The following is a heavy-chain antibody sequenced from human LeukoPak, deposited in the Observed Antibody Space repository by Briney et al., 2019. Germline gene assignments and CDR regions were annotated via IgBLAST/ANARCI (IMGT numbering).Heavy chain of an antibody. V-gene: IGHV4-34*01. CDR3: ARMYDWSGAWFDP. D-gene: IGHD1-1*01. Sequence: SETLSLTCAVYGGSFSGYYWSWIRQPPGKGLEWIGEINHSGSTNYNPSLKSRVTISVDTSKNQFSLKLSSVTAADTAVYYCARMYDWSGAWFDPWGQGALVTVSS. CDR2: INHSGST. J-gene: IGHJ5*02. CDR1: GGSFSGYY.